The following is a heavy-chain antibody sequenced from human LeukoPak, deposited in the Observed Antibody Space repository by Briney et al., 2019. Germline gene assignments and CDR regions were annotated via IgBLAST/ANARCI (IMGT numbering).Heavy chain of an antibody. CDR2: ISSSGSTI. CDR1: GFTFSDYY. CDR3: ARDGDTSGYSD. Sequence: GGSLRLSCAASGFTFSDYYMSWIRQAPGKGLEWVSYISSSGSTIYYADSVKGRFTISRDNAKNSLYLQMNSLRPDDTAMYYCARDGDTSGYSDWGQGTLVTVSS. V-gene: IGHV3-11*04. J-gene: IGHJ4*02. D-gene: IGHD3-22*01.